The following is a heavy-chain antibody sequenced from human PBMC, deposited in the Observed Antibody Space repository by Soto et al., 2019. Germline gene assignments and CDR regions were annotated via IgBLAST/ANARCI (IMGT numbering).Heavy chain of an antibody. Sequence: PSDTLSLTWTFSGYSISSGSYFACSRHPPGKWPEGIAIIYHGGTTCYNPSLKSRITISVDTSNNQFSLNLTSVTAADTAVYYCARVHVMVVAGSTFDYWGHGTLVTVSS. CDR2: IYHGGTT. J-gene: IGHJ4*01. V-gene: IGHV4-38-2*02. D-gene: IGHD6-19*01. CDR3: ARVHVMVVAGSTFDY. CDR1: GYSISSGSY.